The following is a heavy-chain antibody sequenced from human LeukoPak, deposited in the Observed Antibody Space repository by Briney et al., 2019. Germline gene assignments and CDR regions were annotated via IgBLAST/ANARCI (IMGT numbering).Heavy chain of an antibody. J-gene: IGHJ1*01. CDR3: ARESRYCSSTSCSGWYFQH. V-gene: IGHV4-34*01. Sequence: SETLSLTCAVYGGSSSDYYWSWIRQPPGKGLEWIGEINHSGSTNYNPSLKSRVIISVDTSKNQFSLILSSVTAADTAVYFCARESRYCSSTSCSGWYFQHWGQGTLVTVSS. CDR2: INHSGST. CDR1: GGSSSDYY. D-gene: IGHD2-2*01.